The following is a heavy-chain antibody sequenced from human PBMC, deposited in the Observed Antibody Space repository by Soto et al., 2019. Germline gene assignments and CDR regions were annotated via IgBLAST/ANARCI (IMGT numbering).Heavy chain of an antibody. CDR1: GFTFSSYA. CDR2: ISGSGAST. Sequence: GGSLRLSCAASGFTFSSYAMSWVRQAPGKGLEGVSIISGSGASTESADSGKGRFTISRDNAKNTLYLQMNSPRAQDTPVYYCAPPPPAVVTANVFDPCGQGTLVTVSS. D-gene: IGHD2-21*02. V-gene: IGHV3-23*01. CDR3: APPPPAVVTANVFDP. J-gene: IGHJ5*02.